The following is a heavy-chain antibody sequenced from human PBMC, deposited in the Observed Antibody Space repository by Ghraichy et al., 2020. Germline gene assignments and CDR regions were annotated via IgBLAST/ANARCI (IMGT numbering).Heavy chain of an antibody. V-gene: IGHV1-69*10. D-gene: IGHD1-26*01. CDR1: GGTFSSYA. CDR3: ARDMGDSGSYHY. CDR2: IIPIFGIA. Sequence: SVKVSCKASGGTFSSYAISWVRQAPGQGLEWMGGIIPIFGIANYAQKFQGRVTITADKSTSTAYMELSSLRSEDTAVYYCARDMGDSGSYHYWGQGTLVTVSS. J-gene: IGHJ4*02.